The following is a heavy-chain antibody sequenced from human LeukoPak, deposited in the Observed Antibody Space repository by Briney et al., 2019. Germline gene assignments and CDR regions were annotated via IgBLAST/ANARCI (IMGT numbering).Heavy chain of an antibody. CDR3: ARDSYASGSDY. J-gene: IGHJ4*02. Sequence: GGSLRLSCIASGFTFNAYHMSWIRQAPGKGLEWVSYITSTGSNIYYADSVKGRFTISRDNAKNSLYLQMNSLRADDTAVYFCARDSYASGSDYWGQGTLVTVSS. CDR1: GFTFNAYH. CDR2: ITSTGSNI. D-gene: IGHD1-26*01. V-gene: IGHV3-11*01.